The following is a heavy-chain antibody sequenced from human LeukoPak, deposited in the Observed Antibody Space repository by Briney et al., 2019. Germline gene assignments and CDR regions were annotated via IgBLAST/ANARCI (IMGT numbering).Heavy chain of an antibody. Sequence: PSETLSLTCTVSGASISSYYWSWIRQPPGKGLEWIGYIYYSGSTNYNPSLKSRVTISIDTSKNQFSLNLSSVTAADTAVYHCARVFWGQLHASDFWGQGTMVTVSS. J-gene: IGHJ3*01. CDR3: ARVFWGQLHASDF. CDR1: GASISSYY. D-gene: IGHD3-16*01. V-gene: IGHV4-59*01. CDR2: IYYSGST.